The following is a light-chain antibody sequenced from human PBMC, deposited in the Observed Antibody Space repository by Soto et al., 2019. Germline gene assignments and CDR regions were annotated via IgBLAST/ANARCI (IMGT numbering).Light chain of an antibody. Sequence: QSALTPPPSASGSPGQSVTISCTGTSSDVGGYKYVSWYQQHPGKAPKLMIFEVNKRPSGVPDRFSGSKSGNTASLTVSGLQAEDEADYYCSSYAGINNLGVFGTGTKVTVL. CDR1: SSDVGGYKY. CDR3: SSYAGINNLGV. CDR2: EVN. V-gene: IGLV2-8*01. J-gene: IGLJ1*01.